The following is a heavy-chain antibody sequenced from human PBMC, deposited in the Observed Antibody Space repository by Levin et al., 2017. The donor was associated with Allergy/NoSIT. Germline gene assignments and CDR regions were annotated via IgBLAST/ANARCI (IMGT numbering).Heavy chain of an antibody. J-gene: IGHJ6*02. CDR1: GGSLSSNNW. Sequence: SETLSLTCAVSGGSLSSNNWWNWVRQPTGKGLEWIGEIYHSGSTNYNPSLKSRVTMSVDKSKNQFSLKLNSVTAAETAVYYCARESPSEGGMDVWGQGTTVTVSS. CDR3: ARESPSEGGMDV. CDR2: IYHSGST. V-gene: IGHV4-4*02.